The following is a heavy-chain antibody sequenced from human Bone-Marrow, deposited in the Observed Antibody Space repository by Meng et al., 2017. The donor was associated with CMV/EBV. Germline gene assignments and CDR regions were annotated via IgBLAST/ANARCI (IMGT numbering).Heavy chain of an antibody. CDR1: GFTFSDYY. CDR3: ARLRFLEWLLLDY. D-gene: IGHD3-3*01. V-gene: IGHV3-11*01. CDR2: ISSSGSTI. Sequence: GESLKISCAASGFTFSDYYMSWIRQAPGKGLEWVSYISSSGSTIYHADSVKGRFTISRDNAKNSLYLQMNSLRAEDTAVYYCARLRFLEWLLLDYWGQGTLVTVSS. J-gene: IGHJ4*02.